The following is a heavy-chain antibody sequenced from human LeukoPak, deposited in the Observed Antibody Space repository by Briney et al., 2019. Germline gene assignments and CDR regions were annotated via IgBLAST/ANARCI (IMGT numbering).Heavy chain of an antibody. J-gene: IGHJ4*02. CDR2: ISSSSTI. CDR1: GFTFSSYS. V-gene: IGHV3-48*04. Sequence: GGSLRLSCAASGFTFSSYSMNWVRQTPGKGLEWISYISSSSTIYYADSVKGRFTISRDNAKNSLYLQMNSLRAEDTAVYYCARDTGYYWLDYWGQGTLVTVSS. CDR3: ARDTGYYWLDY. D-gene: IGHD1-26*01.